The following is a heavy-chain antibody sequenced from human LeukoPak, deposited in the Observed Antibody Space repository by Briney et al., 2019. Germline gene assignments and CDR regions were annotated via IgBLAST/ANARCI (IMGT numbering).Heavy chain of an antibody. CDR2: IKQDGSEK. Sequence: GGSLRLSCAASGFTFSSYWMSWVRQAPGKGLEWVANIKQDGSEKYYVDSVKGRFTISRDNAKNSLYPQMNSLRAEDTAVYYCAREDYGDYDDWFDPWGQGTLVTVSS. D-gene: IGHD4-17*01. V-gene: IGHV3-7*01. CDR1: GFTFSSYW. CDR3: AREDYGDYDDWFDP. J-gene: IGHJ5*02.